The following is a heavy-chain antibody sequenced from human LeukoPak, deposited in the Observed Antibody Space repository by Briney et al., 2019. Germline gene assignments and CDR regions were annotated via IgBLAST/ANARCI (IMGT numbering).Heavy chain of an antibody. CDR1: GGSFSGYY. CDR2: INHSGST. V-gene: IGHV4-34*01. CDR3: AIIAAAGRFYGMDV. J-gene: IGHJ6*02. Sequence: PSETLSFTCAVYGGSFSGYYWSWIRQPPGKGLEWIGEINHSGSTNYNPSLKSRVTISLDTSKNQFSLKLSSVTAADTAVHYCAIIAAAGRFYGMDVWGQGTTVTVS. D-gene: IGHD6-13*01.